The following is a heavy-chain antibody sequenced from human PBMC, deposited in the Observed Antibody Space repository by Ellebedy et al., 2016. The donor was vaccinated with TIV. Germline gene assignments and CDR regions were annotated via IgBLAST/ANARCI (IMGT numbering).Heavy chain of an antibody. V-gene: IGHV3-9*01. J-gene: IGHJ4*02. CDR2: ISWNGHIM. CDR3: AKVLRPYQLLNLDS. CDR1: GFIFDDYA. Sequence: GGSLRLXCAASGFIFDDYAMHWVRQAPGKGLEWVSSISWNGHIMDYGDSVKGRFTISRDNAKKSLYLQMDSLRAEDTALYYCAKVLRPYQLLNLDSWGQGTLVTVSS. D-gene: IGHD2-2*02.